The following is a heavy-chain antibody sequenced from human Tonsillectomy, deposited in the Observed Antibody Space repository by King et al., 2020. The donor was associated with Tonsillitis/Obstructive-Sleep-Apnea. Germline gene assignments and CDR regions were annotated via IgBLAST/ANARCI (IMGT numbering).Heavy chain of an antibody. CDR1: GGSISSSSYY. Sequence: LQLQESGPGLVKPSETLSLTCTVSGGSISSSSYYWGWIRQPPGKGLEWIGSIYYSGSTYYNPSLKSRVTISVDTSKNQFSLKLSSVTAADTAVYYCARHYYDIWSGYSNCFDYWGQGTLVTVSS. CDR2: IYYSGST. V-gene: IGHV4-39*01. D-gene: IGHD3-3*01. CDR3: ARHYYDIWSGYSNCFDY. J-gene: IGHJ4*02.